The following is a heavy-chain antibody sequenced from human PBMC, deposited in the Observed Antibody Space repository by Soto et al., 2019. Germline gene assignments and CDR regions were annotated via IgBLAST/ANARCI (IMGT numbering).Heavy chain of an antibody. J-gene: IGHJ6*03. V-gene: IGHV3-33*01. CDR2: IWYDGSNK. CDR1: GFTFSSYG. D-gene: IGHD6-6*01. CDR3: ARGGHSSSQTNYYYYYYMDV. Sequence: QVQLVASGGGVVQPGRSLRLSCAASGFTFSSYGMHWVRQAPGKGLEWVAVIWYDGSNKYYADSVKGRFTISRDNSQNTLYLQMNSLRAEDTAVYYCARGGHSSSQTNYYYYYYMDVWGKGTTVTVSS.